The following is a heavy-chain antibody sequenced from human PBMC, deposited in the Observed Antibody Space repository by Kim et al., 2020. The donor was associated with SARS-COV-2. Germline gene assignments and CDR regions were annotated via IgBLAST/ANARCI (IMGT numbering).Heavy chain of an antibody. D-gene: IGHD4-17*01. CDR3: ARGRYGDYVIDF. V-gene: IGHV1-18*01. CDR2: ISGYNDNP. J-gene: IGHJ4*02. CDR1: GYIFNTYG. Sequence: ASVKVSCKTSGYIFNTYGISWVRQAPGQGLEWMGWISGYNDNPNYVQHLQGRVTMTTDTSTNTAYMELRSLRSDDTAIYYCARGRYGDYVIDFLGQGTLV.